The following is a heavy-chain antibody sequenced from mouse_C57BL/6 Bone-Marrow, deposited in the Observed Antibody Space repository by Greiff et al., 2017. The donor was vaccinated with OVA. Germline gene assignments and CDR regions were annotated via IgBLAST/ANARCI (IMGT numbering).Heavy chain of an antibody. CDR1: GYTFTSYG. CDR2: IYPRSGNT. D-gene: IGHD1-1*01. CDR3: ARGDYYSSSYEAMDY. J-gene: IGHJ4*01. V-gene: IGHV1-81*01. Sequence: VKLMESGAELARPGASVKLSCKASGYTFTSYGISWVKQRPGQGLEWIGEIYPRSGNTYYNEKFKGKATLTADKSSSTAYMELRSLTSEDSAVYFCARGDYYSSSYEAMDYWGQGTSVTVSS.